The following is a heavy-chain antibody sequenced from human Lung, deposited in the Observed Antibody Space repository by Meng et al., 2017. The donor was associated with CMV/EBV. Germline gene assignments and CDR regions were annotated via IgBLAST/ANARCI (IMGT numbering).Heavy chain of an antibody. CDR2: IPHRGSS. Sequence: ESGPWGVKQPVTLSVICAVSGDSITNHNWWAWVRQPPGKGLEWIGEIPHRGSSAYNPSLKSRVSMSIDKSKNQFSLKLTSVTAADTAVYHCLRRSGGSVWGQGTLVTVSS. J-gene: IGHJ1*01. V-gene: IGHV4-4*03. CDR1: GDSITNHNW. D-gene: IGHD3-10*01. CDR3: LRRSGGSV.